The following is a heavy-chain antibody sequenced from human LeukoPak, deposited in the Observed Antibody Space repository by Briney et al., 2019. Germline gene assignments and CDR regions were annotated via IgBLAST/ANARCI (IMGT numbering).Heavy chain of an antibody. CDR2: IYYSGST. J-gene: IGHJ5*02. D-gene: IGHD1-14*01. CDR3: ARLTATGGWFDP. Sequence: SETLSLTCTVSGGSINSYYWSWIRQPPGKGLEWIGYIYYSGSTNYNPSLKSRVTISVDTSKNQFSLKLSSVTAADTAVYYCARLTATGGWFDPWGQGTLVAVSS. V-gene: IGHV4-59*01. CDR1: GGSINSYY.